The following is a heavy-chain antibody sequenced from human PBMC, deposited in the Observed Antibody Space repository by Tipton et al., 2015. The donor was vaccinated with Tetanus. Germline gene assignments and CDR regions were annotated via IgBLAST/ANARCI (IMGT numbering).Heavy chain of an antibody. CDR3: ARLPKHYSASGST. V-gene: IGHV5-51*01. J-gene: IGHJ5*02. CDR1: GHNSRSYW. D-gene: IGHD3-10*01. CDR2: ISPGDSDA. Sequence: VQLVQSGAEVKEPGESLKMSCKISGHNSRSYWISWVRQMPGKGLEWMGIISPGDSDATYSPSFQGQVTISLDKSISTAYLHWSSLKASATAIYFCARLPKHYSASGSTWGQGTVVTVSS.